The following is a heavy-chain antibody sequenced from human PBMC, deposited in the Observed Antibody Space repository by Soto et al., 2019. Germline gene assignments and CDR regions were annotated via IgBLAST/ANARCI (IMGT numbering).Heavy chain of an antibody. CDR2: ISYDGSNK. CDR1: GFTFSSYA. D-gene: IGHD3-22*01. J-gene: IGHJ3*01. V-gene: IGHV3-30-3*01. Sequence: PGGSLRLSCAVSGFTFSSYALHWLRQAPGKGLEWVAVISYDGSNKYYADSVKGRFTISRDNSKNTLYLQMNSLRSQDTAVYYCARPPGAGYYDSSGYYSTLNFWGQGTMVTVSS. CDR3: ARPPGAGYYDSSGYYSTLNF.